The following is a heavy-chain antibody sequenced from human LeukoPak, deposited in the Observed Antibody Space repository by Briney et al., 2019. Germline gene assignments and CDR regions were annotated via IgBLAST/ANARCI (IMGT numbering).Heavy chain of an antibody. V-gene: IGHV4-61*02. D-gene: IGHD6-25*01. CDR2: ISSSGST. CDR1: GDSISSGDYY. Sequence: SQTLSLTCTVSGDSISSGDYYWSWIRQPAGKGLEWIGRISSSGSTNYNPSLKSRVTISLDTSKNHFSLKLTSVTAADTAIYYCATKKTTPRSGFDYWGQGTLVTVSS. J-gene: IGHJ4*02. CDR3: ATKKTTPRSGFDY.